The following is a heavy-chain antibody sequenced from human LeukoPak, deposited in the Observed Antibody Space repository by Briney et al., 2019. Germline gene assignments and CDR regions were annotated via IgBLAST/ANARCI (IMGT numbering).Heavy chain of an antibody. V-gene: IGHV3-23*01. D-gene: IGHD3-16*02. CDR3: YVWGSYRIFDY. J-gene: IGHJ4*02. CDR2: ISGSGGST. CDR1: GFTFSSYG. Sequence: PGGSLRLSCAASGFTFSSYGMSWVRQAPGKGLEWVSAISGSGGSTYYADSVKGRFTISRDNSKNTLYLQMNSLRAEDTAVYYCYVWGSYRIFDYWGQGTLVTVSS.